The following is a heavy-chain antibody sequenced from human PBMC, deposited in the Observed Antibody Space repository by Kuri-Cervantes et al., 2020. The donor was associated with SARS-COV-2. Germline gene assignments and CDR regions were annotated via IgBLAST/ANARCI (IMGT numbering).Heavy chain of an antibody. CDR2: INPSGGST. J-gene: IGHJ5*02. V-gene: IGHV1-46*01. Sequence: ASVKVSCKASGYTFTSYDINWVRQATGQGLEWMGIINPSGGSTSYAQKFQGRVTMTRDTSTSTVYMELSSLRSEDTAVYYCARDKEGVAARRVTNWFDPWGQGTLVTVSS. CDR1: GYTFTSYD. CDR3: ARDKEGVAARRVTNWFDP. D-gene: IGHD6-13*01.